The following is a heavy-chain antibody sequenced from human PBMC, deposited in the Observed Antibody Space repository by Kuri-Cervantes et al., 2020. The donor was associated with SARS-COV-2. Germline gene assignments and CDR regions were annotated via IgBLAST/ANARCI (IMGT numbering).Heavy chain of an antibody. V-gene: IGHV3-33*01. CDR3: ARVGSGGLYYYYYYYMDV. Sequence: GESLKISCAASGFTFSSYGMHWVRQAPGKGLEWVAVIWYDGSNKYYADSVKGRFTISRDNSKNTLYLQMNSLRAEDTAVYYCARVGSGGLYYYYYYYMDVWGKGTTVTVSS. CDR2: IWYDGSNK. CDR1: GFTFSSYG. J-gene: IGHJ6*03. D-gene: IGHD2-15*01.